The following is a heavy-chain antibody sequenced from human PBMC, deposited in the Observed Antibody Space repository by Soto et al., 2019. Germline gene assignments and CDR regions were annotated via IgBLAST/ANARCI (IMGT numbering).Heavy chain of an antibody. D-gene: IGHD3-10*01. CDR2: IYQSGGT. Sequence: SETLSLTCTVSGASISNYFWSWIRQPPGKGLEWIGYIYQSGGTNYNPSLKSRVTISVDTSKNQFSLKLTSVTAADTAVYYCARHWDSVYGSGSYNFDIWGQGTMVTV. J-gene: IGHJ3*02. CDR3: ARHWDSVYGSGSYNFDI. CDR1: GASISNYF. V-gene: IGHV4-59*08.